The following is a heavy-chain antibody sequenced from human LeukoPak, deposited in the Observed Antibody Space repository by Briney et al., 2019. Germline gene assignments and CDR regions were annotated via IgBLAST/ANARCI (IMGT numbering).Heavy chain of an antibody. V-gene: IGHV3-48*03. D-gene: IGHD3-10*01. CDR1: GFTFSSYE. Sequence: PAGGSLRLSCAASGFTFSSYEMNWVRQAPGKGLEWVSYISSSGSTIYYADSVKGRFTISRDNAKNSLYLQMNSLRAEDTAVYYCAREGTGRRFAFDIWGQGTMVTVSS. J-gene: IGHJ3*02. CDR3: AREGTGRRFAFDI. CDR2: ISSSGSTI.